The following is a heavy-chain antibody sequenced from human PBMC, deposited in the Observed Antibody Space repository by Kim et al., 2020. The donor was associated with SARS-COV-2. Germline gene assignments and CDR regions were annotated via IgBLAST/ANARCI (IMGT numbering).Heavy chain of an antibody. V-gene: IGHV2-70*01. J-gene: IGHJ3*02. D-gene: IGHD3-10*01. CDR3: ARTFGGFGEFRDAFDI. Sequence: SLKTRLTISKDTSKNQVVLTMTNMDPVDTATYYCARTFGGFGEFRDAFDIWGQGTMVTVSS.